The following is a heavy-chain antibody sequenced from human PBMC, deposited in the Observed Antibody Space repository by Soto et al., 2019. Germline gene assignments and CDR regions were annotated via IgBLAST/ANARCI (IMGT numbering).Heavy chain of an antibody. D-gene: IGHD3-16*01. CDR1: GFTFRSYV. CDR3: ARWGTRGGLDV. Sequence: QVQLVESGGGVVQPGTSLRVSCVGSGFTFRSYVIHWVRQAPGKGREWVALTSYDGSDKYYGDSVRGRFTISRDNSRNTVDLQMDSLRLEDTALYDCARWGTRGGLDVWGQGTLVSVSS. V-gene: IGHV3-30*19. J-gene: IGHJ1*01. CDR2: TSYDGSDK.